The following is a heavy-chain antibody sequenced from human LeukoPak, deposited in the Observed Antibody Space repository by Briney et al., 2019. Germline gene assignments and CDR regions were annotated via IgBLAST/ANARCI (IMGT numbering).Heavy chain of an antibody. V-gene: IGHV4-39*01. J-gene: IGHJ4*02. D-gene: IGHD1-26*01. Sequence: SETLSLTCTVSGGSISISNYYWGWIRQPPGKGLEWIGSIYYSWSTSYNPSLKSRVTISVDTSKNQFYLKLDSVTAADTAAYYCARNASDSGPSYFDYCGQGTLVTVSS. CDR2: IYYSWST. CDR1: GGSISISNYY. CDR3: ARNASDSGPSYFDY.